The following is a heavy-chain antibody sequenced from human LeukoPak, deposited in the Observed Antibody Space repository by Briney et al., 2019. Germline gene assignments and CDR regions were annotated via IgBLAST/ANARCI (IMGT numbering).Heavy chain of an antibody. V-gene: IGHV3-53*01. D-gene: IGHD3-10*01. J-gene: IGHJ4*02. CDR2: IYCGGST. CDR3: ARPGGYYGSGSYLDY. Sequence: PGGSLRLSCAGFGFTVSRNYMSSVRQGPGEGLEWVSVIYCGGSTYHADSVKGRYTIPRHNSKNTLDLQMNSLRAEDTAVYYWARPGGYYGSGSYLDYWGQGTLVTASS. CDR1: GFTVSRNY.